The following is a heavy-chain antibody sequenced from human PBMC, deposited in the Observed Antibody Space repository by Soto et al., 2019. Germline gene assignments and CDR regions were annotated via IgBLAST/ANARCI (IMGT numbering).Heavy chain of an antibody. CDR2: IFPGDSDT. D-gene: IGHD3-16*01. CDR1: GYTCTNYW. V-gene: IGHV5-51*01. CDR3: VRPNFGALTHFDF. Sequence: VESLKISCKAIGYTCTNYWIGCFLKTPGKGLEWMGIIFPGDSDTRYNPSFEGQVTVSADESISTAYLQWNTLKASDTAMYYCVRPNFGALTHFDFWGQGTLVTVSS. J-gene: IGHJ4*02.